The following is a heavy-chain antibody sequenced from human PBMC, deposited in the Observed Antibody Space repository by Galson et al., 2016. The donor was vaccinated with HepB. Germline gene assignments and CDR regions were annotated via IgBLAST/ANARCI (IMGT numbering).Heavy chain of an antibody. D-gene: IGHD6-13*01. CDR3: AKVLPYSAGHGMDV. CDR1: GFTFSNHA. Sequence: SLRLSCAASGFTFSNHAMSWVRQAPGKGLEWVSVITGSGVTYYADSVKGRFTISRDNSKNTLSLQMNSLRAEDTAVYYCAKVLPYSAGHGMDVRGQGTTVTVSS. J-gene: IGHJ6*01. V-gene: IGHV3-23*01. CDR2: ITGSGVT.